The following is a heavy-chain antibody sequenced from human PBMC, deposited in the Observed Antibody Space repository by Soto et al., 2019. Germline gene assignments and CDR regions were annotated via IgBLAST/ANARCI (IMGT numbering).Heavy chain of an antibody. CDR3: ARQGPRDFMDA. D-gene: IGHD3-3*01. CDR1: GYGFTTYW. CDR2: IYPGDSDT. Sequence: GESLKISCKASGYGFTTYWIDWVRQMPGKGLEWMGTIYPGDSDTRYSPSFQGQVTMSADKSKSTAYLQWRSLKASDSAMYYCARQGPRDFMDAWGQGTTVTVSS. J-gene: IGHJ6*02. V-gene: IGHV5-51*01.